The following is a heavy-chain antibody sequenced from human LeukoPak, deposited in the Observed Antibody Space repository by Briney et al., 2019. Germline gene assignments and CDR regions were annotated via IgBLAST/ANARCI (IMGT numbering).Heavy chain of an antibody. CDR1: GFTFDEYA. CDR2: ISSNSVAK. J-gene: IGHJ3*01. D-gene: IGHD3-22*01. Sequence: GGSLRLSCFASGFTFDEYAMDWVRQVPGKGLEWVTGISSNSVAKAYADSVKGRFTISRDNAKNSLLLQMTSLRAEDTGLYYCARALYYYSSSAYPRPFDVWGQGTMVTVSS. V-gene: IGHV3-9*01. CDR3: ARALYYYSSSAYPRPFDV.